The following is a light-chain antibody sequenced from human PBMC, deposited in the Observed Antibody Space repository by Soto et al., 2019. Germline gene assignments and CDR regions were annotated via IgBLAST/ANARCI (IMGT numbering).Light chain of an antibody. CDR2: DAS. CDR1: QSVSTS. Sequence: IVCTKTKGTLSLSPGERATLSCRASQSVSTSVGWYQQKPGQAPRLLIYDASNRATGIPDRFSGSGSGTDFTLTISRLEPEDLAVYYCQQYDRSPRTFGQGTKV. J-gene: IGKJ1*01. V-gene: IGKV3-20*01. CDR3: QQYDRSPRT.